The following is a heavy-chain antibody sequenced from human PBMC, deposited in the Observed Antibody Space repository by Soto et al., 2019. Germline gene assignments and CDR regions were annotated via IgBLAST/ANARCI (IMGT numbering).Heavy chain of an antibody. CDR1: GFTFSSYG. V-gene: IGHV3-30*03. J-gene: IGHJ6*02. CDR2: ISYDGSNT. CDR3: ASAAREYYYYGMDV. Sequence: VGSLRLSCVASGFTFSSYGMHWVRQAPGKGLEWVAIISYDGSNTYYADSVKGRFTISRDNSKNTLYLQMNSLRAEDTAVYYCASAAREYYYYGMDVWGQGTTVTVSS.